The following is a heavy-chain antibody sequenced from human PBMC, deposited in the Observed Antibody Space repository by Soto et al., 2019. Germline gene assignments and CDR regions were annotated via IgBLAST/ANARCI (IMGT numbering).Heavy chain of an antibody. Sequence: SETLSLTCTVSGYSISSGYYWGWIRQPPGKGLEWIGSIYHSGSTYYNPSLKSRVTISVDTSKNQFSLKLSSVTAADTAVYYCASRGDLDAFDIWGQGTMVTVSS. CDR1: GYSISSGYY. V-gene: IGHV4-38-2*02. CDR2: IYHSGST. D-gene: IGHD4-17*01. J-gene: IGHJ3*02. CDR3: ASRGDLDAFDI.